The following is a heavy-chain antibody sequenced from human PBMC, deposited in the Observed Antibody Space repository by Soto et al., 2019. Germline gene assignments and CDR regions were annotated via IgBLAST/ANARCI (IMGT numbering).Heavy chain of an antibody. CDR1: GFSVSVYS. J-gene: IGHJ4*02. Sequence: EVALVESEGALVEPGRSLRLSCIASGFSVSVYSMAWFRQAPGKGLEWVGFIRRTTSGATTESASSVQGRFIISRDDSRNIVYLQMSSLKIEDTAVYYCAREQGGITSIRGDVDYWGQGTLVTVSS. V-gene: IGHV3-49*03. CDR2: IRRTTSGATT. CDR3: AREQGGITSIRGDVDY. D-gene: IGHD3-10*01.